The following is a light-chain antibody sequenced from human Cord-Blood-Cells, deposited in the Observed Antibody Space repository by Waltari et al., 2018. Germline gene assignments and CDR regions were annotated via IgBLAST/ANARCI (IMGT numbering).Light chain of an antibody. CDR1: SHNLRAGYN. Sequence: QYVLKQPPSASGAPGQRVTISRTGRSHNLRAGYNFPSYQQLPGTAPNPHIYGNSNRPSGVPDRFSGSKSGTSASLAITGLQAEDEADYYCQSYDSSLSGSVFGGGTKLTVL. J-gene: IGLJ2*01. CDR3: QSYDSSLSGSV. CDR2: GNS. V-gene: IGLV1-40*01.